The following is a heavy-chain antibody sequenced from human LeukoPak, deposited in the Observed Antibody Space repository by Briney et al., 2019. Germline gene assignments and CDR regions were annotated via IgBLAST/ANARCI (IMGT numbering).Heavy chain of an antibody. CDR2: IWYDGSKK. CDR3: AREMNYGDYFDY. J-gene: IGHJ4*02. CDR1: GFTFSTYV. Sequence: PGRSLRLSRAASGFTFSTYVMHWVRQAPGKGLEWVAVIWYDGSKKDYADSVKGRFTISRDNSKNTLYLQMNSLRAEDTAVYYCAREMNYGDYFDYWGQGTLVTVSS. D-gene: IGHD4-17*01. V-gene: IGHV3-33*01.